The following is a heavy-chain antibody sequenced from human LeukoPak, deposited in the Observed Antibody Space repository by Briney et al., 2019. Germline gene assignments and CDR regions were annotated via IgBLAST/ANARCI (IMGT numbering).Heavy chain of an antibody. V-gene: IGHV4-34*01. CDR2: INHSGST. CDR3: ARGRNWRHNWCDP. D-gene: IGHD1-14*01. J-gene: IGHJ5*02. Sequence: SETLSLTCAVYGGSFSGYYWSWIRQPPGKGLEWIGEINHSGSTNYNPSLKSRVTISVDTSKNQFSLKLSSVTAADTAVYYCARGRNWRHNWCDPWGQGTLVTVSS. CDR1: GGSFSGYY.